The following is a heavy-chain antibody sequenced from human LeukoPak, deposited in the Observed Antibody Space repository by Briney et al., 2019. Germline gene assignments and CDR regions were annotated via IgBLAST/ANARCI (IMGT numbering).Heavy chain of an antibody. Sequence: PSETLSLTCTVSGGSISTSNYYWGWIRQPPGKGLEWIGNIFYSGSTYYSPSLRSRVTISVDTSKNQFSLKLSSVTAADTAVYYCARTMEGYCSGGSCYQYSYYMDVWGKGTTVTVSS. D-gene: IGHD2-15*01. CDR1: GGSISTSNYY. CDR3: ARTMEGYCSGGSCYQYSYYMDV. CDR2: IFYSGST. V-gene: IGHV4-39*07. J-gene: IGHJ6*03.